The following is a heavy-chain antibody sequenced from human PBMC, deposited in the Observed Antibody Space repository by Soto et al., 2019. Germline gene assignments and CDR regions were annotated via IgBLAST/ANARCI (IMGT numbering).Heavy chain of an antibody. V-gene: IGHV3-23*01. D-gene: IGHD2-15*01. CDR3: AKSRPGTRFCSAGNCQFFFDY. CDR1: GFIFSNYA. Sequence: EVQLLQSGGDLAQPGASLRLSCEASGFIFSNYAMSWVRQVPGKGPEWVSLISGGGDRTYYVDSVRDRFTISRDNSRNTLYLQMNSLRVEDTAIYYCAKSRPGTRFCSAGNCQFFFDYWGQGALVTVSS. J-gene: IGHJ4*02. CDR2: ISGGGDRT.